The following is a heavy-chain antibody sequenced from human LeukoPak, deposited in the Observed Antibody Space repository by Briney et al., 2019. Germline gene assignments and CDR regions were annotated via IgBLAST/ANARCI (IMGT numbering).Heavy chain of an antibody. J-gene: IGHJ4*02. CDR1: GCSISSRSYY. V-gene: IGHV4-39*01. CDR3: ARRETGTVDY. D-gene: IGHD1-1*01. Sequence: PSETLSLTCTVSGCSISSRSYYWGWIRQPPGKGLEWIVSIYYSVSTYYNPSLKSRVTISVDTSKNQFSLKLSSVTAADTAVYYCARRETGTVDYWGQGTLVTVSS. CDR2: IYYSVST.